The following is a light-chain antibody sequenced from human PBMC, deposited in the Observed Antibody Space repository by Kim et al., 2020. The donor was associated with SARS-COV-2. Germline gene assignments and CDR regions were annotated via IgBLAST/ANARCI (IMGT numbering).Light chain of an antibody. Sequence: SYELTQPPSVSVSPGQTANIACSGDKLGDKYACWYLQKPGQSPVLLIYQDNKRPSGIPERFSGSNSGNTATLTISGTQALDEADYYCQAWDSSTVVFGGGTQLTVL. CDR1: KLGDKY. J-gene: IGLJ2*01. CDR2: QDN. CDR3: QAWDSSTVV. V-gene: IGLV3-1*01.